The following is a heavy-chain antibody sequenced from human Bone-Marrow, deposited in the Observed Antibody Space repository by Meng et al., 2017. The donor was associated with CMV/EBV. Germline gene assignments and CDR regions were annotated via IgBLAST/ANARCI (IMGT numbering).Heavy chain of an antibody. CDR2: INPNSGGT. CDR1: GYTFTCYY. Sequence: ASVKVSCKASGYTFTCYYMHWVRQAPGQGLEWMGWINPNSGGTNYAQKFQGRVTMTRDTSISRAYMELSRLRSDDTAVYYCAREVTGCGSTSCYYLTGMDVWGQGTTVTVSS. V-gene: IGHV1-2*02. CDR3: AREVTGCGSTSCYYLTGMDV. J-gene: IGHJ6*02. D-gene: IGHD2-2*01.